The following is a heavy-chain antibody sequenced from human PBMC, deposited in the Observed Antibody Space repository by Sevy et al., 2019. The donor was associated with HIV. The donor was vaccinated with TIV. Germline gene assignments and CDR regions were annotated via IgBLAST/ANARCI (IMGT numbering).Heavy chain of an antibody. CDR2: INWNGGST. CDR3: ARVLWFGGGKGYYYGMDV. V-gene: IGHV3-20*04. J-gene: IGHJ6*02. CDR1: GFTFDDYG. Sequence: GGSLRLSCAASGFTFDDYGMSWVRQAPGKGLEWVSGINWNGGSTGYADSVKGRFTISRDNAKNSLYLQMNSLRDQDTAVYYCARVLWFGGGKGYYYGMDVWGQGTTGTGSS. D-gene: IGHD3-10*01.